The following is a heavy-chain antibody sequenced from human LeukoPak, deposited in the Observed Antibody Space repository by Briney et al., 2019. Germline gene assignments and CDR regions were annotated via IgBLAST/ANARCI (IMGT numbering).Heavy chain of an antibody. CDR3: AKRLPFYYDY. Sequence: PGGSLRLSCSASGFTFSSYAMHWVRQGPGKGLEYVSVITSDGGTTYYADSVKGRFTISRDNSKNTLDLQMNSLRAEDTAIYYCAKRLPFYYDYWGQGILVTVSS. CDR2: ITSDGGTT. CDR1: GFTFSSYA. D-gene: IGHD4-17*01. J-gene: IGHJ4*02. V-gene: IGHV3-64*04.